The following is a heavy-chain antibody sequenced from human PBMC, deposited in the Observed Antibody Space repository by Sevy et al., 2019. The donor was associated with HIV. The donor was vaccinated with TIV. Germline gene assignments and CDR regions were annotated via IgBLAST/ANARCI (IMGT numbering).Heavy chain of an antibody. D-gene: IGHD1-26*01. CDR2: IYYSGST. J-gene: IGHJ4*02. CDR3: AITGSGSYYADY. V-gene: IGHV4-59*13. CDR1: GGSISSYY. Sequence: SENLSLTCTVSGGSISSYYWSWIRQPPGKGLEWIGYIYYSGSTNYNPSLKSRVTISVDTSKNQFSLKLRSVTSADTAVYYCAITGSGSYYADYWGQGTRVTVSS.